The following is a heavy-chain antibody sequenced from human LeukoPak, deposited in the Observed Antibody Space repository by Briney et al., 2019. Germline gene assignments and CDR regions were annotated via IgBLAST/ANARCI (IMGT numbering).Heavy chain of an antibody. D-gene: IGHD2-2*01. CDR3: VRGCTSTSCYDY. J-gene: IGHJ4*02. CDR2: INGSGGRT. V-gene: IGHV3-23*01. CDR1: GFTFSSYA. Sequence: GGSLRLSCAASGFTFSSYAMTWVRQAPGKGLEWVSGINGSGGRTYYAVSVKGRFTISRDNSKNTLYLQMNSLRAEDTAVYYCVRGCTSTSCYDYWGQGTLVTVSS.